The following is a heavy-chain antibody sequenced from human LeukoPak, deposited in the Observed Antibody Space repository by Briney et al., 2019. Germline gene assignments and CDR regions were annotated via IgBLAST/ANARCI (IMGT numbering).Heavy chain of an antibody. CDR1: GFTFSSYA. CDR2: ISYDGSNK. V-gene: IGHV3-30*04. J-gene: IGHJ4*02. Sequence: GGSLRLSCAASGFTFSSYAMHWVRQAPGKGLEWVAVISYDGSNKYYADSVKGRFTISRDNSKNTLYLQMNSLRAEDTAVYYCARDRHIVVVTAIFFWGQGTLVTVSS. D-gene: IGHD2-21*02. CDR3: ARDRHIVVVTAIFF.